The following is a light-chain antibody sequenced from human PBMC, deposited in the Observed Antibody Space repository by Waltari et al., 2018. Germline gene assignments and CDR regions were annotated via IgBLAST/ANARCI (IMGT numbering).Light chain of an antibody. CDR1: QSVSGS. Sequence: EIVLTQSPATLSLSPGERATLSCRASQSVSGSLAWYQQKPGQPPRLLIYDVLTRDTGIPARFSGSGSGTDFTLTISSLEPEDCAVYYCQQRLPWPLPFGGGTKVEIK. V-gene: IGKV3-11*01. CDR2: DVL. CDR3: QQRLPWPLP. J-gene: IGKJ4*01.